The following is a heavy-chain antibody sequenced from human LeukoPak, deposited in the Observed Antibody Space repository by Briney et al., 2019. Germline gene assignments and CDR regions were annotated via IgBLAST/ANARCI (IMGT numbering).Heavy chain of an antibody. CDR3: ARAFKYSMSGYYFDY. CDR1: GFTLDDYG. V-gene: IGHV3-20*04. CDR2: INWIGGST. D-gene: IGHD2-21*01. Sequence: GGSLRLSCAASGFTLDDYGMSGVRQAPAKGLEWVYDINWIGGSTGYADSVKGRFTNSRDNAKKSLYLQMNSLRAEDTALYYCARAFKYSMSGYYFDYWGQGTLVTVSS. J-gene: IGHJ4*02.